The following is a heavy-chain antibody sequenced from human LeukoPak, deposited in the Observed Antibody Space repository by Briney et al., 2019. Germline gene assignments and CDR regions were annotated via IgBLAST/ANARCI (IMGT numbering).Heavy chain of an antibody. CDR3: ARESSGWSYYFDY. J-gene: IGHJ4*02. Sequence: GASVKVSCKASGYTLTSYGISWVRQAPGQGLEWMGWISTYNGNTIYAKKRQGRVTMTTDTSTSTAYMELRSLRSDDTAVYYCARESSGWSYYFDYWGQGTLVTVSS. V-gene: IGHV1-18*01. CDR1: GYTLTSYG. CDR2: ISTYNGNT. D-gene: IGHD6-19*01.